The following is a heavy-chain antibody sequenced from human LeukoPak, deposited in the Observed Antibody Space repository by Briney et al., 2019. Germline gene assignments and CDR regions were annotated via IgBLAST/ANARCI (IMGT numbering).Heavy chain of an antibody. D-gene: IGHD5-18*01. CDR3: AKDAGYTYGVIEFDY. CDR2: ISSSGGST. V-gene: IGHV3-23*01. Sequence: GGSLRLSCAASGFTFRSYAMSWVRQAPGKGLEWVSGISSSGGSTYYADSVEGRFTISRDNSKNTLYLHMNSLRAEDTAVYYCAKDAGYTYGVIEFDYWGQGTLVTVSS. J-gene: IGHJ4*02. CDR1: GFTFRSYA.